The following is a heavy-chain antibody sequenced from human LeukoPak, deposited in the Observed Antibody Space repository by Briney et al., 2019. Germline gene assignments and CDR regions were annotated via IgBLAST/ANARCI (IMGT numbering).Heavy chain of an antibody. V-gene: IGHV3-15*01. CDR3: TTDVGGGGWAD. CDR2: IKSKTDGGTT. Sequence: AGSLRLSCAASGFTFSNALMTWVRQAPGKGLEWVGRIKSKTDGGTTDYAAPVRGRFSISRDDSKNTVYLQMNSLKTEDTAVYYCTTDVGGGGWADWGQGTLVTVSS. D-gene: IGHD6-19*01. J-gene: IGHJ4*02. CDR1: GFTFSNAL.